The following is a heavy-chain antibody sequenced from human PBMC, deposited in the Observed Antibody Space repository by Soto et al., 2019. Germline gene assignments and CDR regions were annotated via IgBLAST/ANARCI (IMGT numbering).Heavy chain of an antibody. J-gene: IGHJ4*02. CDR2: IYYSGST. D-gene: IGHD3-9*01. Sequence: SETLSLTCTVSGGSISSSSYYWGWIRQPPGKGLEWIGSIYYSGSTYYNPSLKSRVTISVDTSKNQFSLKLSSVTAADTAVYYCARSSTYYDILTGYALEYWGQGTLVTVSS. CDR3: ARSSTYYDILTGYALEY. CDR1: GGSISSSSYY. V-gene: IGHV4-39*01.